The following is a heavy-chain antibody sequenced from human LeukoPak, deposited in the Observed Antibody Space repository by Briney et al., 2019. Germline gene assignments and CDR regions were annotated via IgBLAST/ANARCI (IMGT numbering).Heavy chain of an antibody. J-gene: IGHJ5*02. CDR2: IHDIAST. CDR3: ARGIRYCTNGACYFRFDP. CDR1: GGAVSSTSYY. D-gene: IGHD2-8*01. V-gene: IGHV4-61*01. Sequence: SETLSLTCTVSGGAVSSTSYYWTWIRQPPGKGLEWIGDIHDIASTNYNPSLKSRATISVDTSKNQFSLKLKSVTAADTAVYYCARGIRYCTNGACYFRFDPWGQGTLVTVSS.